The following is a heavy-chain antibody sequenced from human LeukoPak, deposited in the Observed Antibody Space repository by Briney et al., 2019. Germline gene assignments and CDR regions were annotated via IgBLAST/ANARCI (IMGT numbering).Heavy chain of an antibody. Sequence: SETLSLTCAVYGGSFSGYYWSWIRQPPGKGLEWIGEINHSGSTNYNPSLKSRVTISVDTSKNQFSLKLSSVTAADTAVYYCARGVGWYGDYYFDYWGQGPLVTVPS. CDR2: INHSGST. V-gene: IGHV4-34*01. CDR3: ARGVGWYGDYYFDY. D-gene: IGHD4-17*01. J-gene: IGHJ4*02. CDR1: GGSFSGYY.